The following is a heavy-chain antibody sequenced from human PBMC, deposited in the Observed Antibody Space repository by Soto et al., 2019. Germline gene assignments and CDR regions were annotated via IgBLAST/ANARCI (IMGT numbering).Heavy chain of an antibody. Sequence: QLQLQESGPGLVKPSETLSLTCTVSGGSISSSNYYWGWIRQPPGRGLEWIGSIFYSGLTYSTPPLTSPVPISVATSKTQFSLKLTSMTAADTAVYYCARRIAARDNWFDPWGQGTLVTVSS. CDR3: ARRIAARDNWFDP. CDR2: IFYSGLT. V-gene: IGHV4-39*01. CDR1: GGSISSSNYY. D-gene: IGHD6-6*01. J-gene: IGHJ5*02.